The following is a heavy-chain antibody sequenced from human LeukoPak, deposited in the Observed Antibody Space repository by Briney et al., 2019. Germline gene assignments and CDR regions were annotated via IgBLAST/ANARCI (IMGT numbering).Heavy chain of an antibody. Sequence: ASVKVSCKASGYTFTSYGISWVRQAPGQGLEWMGWISAYNGNTNYAQKLQGRVTMTTDTSTSTAYMELRSLRSDDTAVYYCARVRLGELSWYFDYWGQGTLVTASS. V-gene: IGHV1-18*01. CDR3: ARVRLGELSWYFDY. CDR1: GYTFTSYG. CDR2: ISAYNGNT. D-gene: IGHD3-16*02. J-gene: IGHJ4*02.